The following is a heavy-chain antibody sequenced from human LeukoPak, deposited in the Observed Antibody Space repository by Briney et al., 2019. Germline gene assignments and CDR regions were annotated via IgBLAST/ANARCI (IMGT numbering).Heavy chain of an antibody. Sequence: SQTLSLTCSVSGDSISSRTYYWTWIRQHPGKGLEWIGYIWNSGSTNYNPSLKSRVTTSVDTSKNQFSLKLTSVTAADTAVYYCATDVSSTFPNWFDPWGQGILVIVSS. D-gene: IGHD6-6*01. V-gene: IGHV4-31*03. CDR3: ATDVSSTFPNWFDP. J-gene: IGHJ5*02. CDR2: IWNSGST. CDR1: GDSISSRTYY.